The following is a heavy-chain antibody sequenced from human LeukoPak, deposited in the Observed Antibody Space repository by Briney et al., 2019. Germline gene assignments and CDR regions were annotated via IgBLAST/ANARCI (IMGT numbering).Heavy chain of an antibody. Sequence: GGSLRLSCAASGFTFSTSFLSWVRQAPGKGLEWVSVISGGGGTYYADSVKGRFTISRDNSKNTLFLQMNTLRPDDTAVYYCARGPVTTLRTYFFDYWGQGTLVTVSS. J-gene: IGHJ4*02. CDR3: ARGPVTTLRTYFFDY. D-gene: IGHD4-17*01. V-gene: IGHV3-53*01. CDR2: ISGGGGT. CDR1: GFTFSTSF.